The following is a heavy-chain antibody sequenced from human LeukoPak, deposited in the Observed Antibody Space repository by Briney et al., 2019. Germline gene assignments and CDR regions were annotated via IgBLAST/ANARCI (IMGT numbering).Heavy chain of an antibody. CDR3: ASLGVGSGDPEVDY. CDR1: GGSITSSSYY. D-gene: IGHD3-10*01. CDR2: IYHSGST. J-gene: IGHJ4*02. V-gene: IGHV4-39*07. Sequence: SETLSLTCTVSGGSITSSSYYWGWIRQPPGKGLEWIWSIYHSGSTNYNPSLKSRVTISVDKSKNQFSLKLSSVTAADTAVYYCASLGVGSGDPEVDYWGQGTLVTVSS.